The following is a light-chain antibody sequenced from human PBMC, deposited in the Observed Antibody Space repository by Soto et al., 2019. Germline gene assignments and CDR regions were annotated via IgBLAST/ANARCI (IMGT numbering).Light chain of an antibody. J-gene: IGKJ1*01. Sequence: DIQMTQSPSSLSASVGDRVTVTCRASQTISNYLTWYQQKPGQAPKLLIYAASSSQSGVPSRFSGSGSGTDFTLTISSLQPEDFATYYCQQNYNTPPTFGQGTKVEIK. CDR3: QQNYNTPPT. CDR1: QTISNY. CDR2: AAS. V-gene: IGKV1-39*01.